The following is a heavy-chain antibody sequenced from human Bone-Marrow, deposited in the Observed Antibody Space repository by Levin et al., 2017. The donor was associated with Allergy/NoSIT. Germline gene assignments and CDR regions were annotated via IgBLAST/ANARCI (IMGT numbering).Heavy chain of an antibody. CDR1: GFTFGNAW. CDR2: IKGKTDGGTT. J-gene: IGHJ4*02. V-gene: IGHV3-15*01. CDR3: TTRSH. Sequence: PGESLKISCVASGFTFGNAWMNWVRQAPGKGLQWVGRIKGKTDGGTTDYAAPVKGRFTISRDDSKKTLYLQMNSLETEDTAIYYCTTRSHWGQGTLVTVFS.